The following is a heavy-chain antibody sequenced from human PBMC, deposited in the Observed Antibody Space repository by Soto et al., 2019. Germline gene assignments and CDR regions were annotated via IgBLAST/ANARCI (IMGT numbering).Heavy chain of an antibody. J-gene: IGHJ5*02. CDR3: ARDCIPGSGSNWAANRFDP. CDR1: GFTFSSYA. V-gene: IGHV3-30-3*01. CDR2: ISYDESSK. D-gene: IGHD3-10*01. Sequence: QVQLVESGGGVVQPGTSLRLSCAASGFTFSSYAIHWVRQAPGKGLEWLAVISYDESSKYYADSVKGRFTISRDNSKNTLYLQVNSLRGDDTAVYYCARDCIPGSGSNWAANRFDPWGQGTLVTVSS.